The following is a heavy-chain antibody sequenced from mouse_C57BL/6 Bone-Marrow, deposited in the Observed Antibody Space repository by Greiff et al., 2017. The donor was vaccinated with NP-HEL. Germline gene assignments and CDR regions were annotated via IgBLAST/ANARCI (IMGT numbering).Heavy chain of an antibody. V-gene: IGHV7-3*01. Sequence: EVKLMESGGGLVQPGGSLSLSCAASGFTFPDYYMSWVRQPPGKALEWLGFIRNKANGYTTEYSASVKVRFTISRDNSQSILYLQMNALRAEDSATYYCASRSYFDVWGTGTTVTVSS. CDR2: IRNKANGYTT. J-gene: IGHJ1*03. CDR1: GFTFPDYY. CDR3: ASRSYFDV.